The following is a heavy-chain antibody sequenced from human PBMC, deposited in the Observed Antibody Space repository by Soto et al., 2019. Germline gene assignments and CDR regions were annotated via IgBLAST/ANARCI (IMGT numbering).Heavy chain of an antibody. CDR1: GFSFSSYS. V-gene: IGHV3-21*01. J-gene: IGHJ6*02. D-gene: IGHD2-15*01. Sequence: EVQLVESGGGLVKPGGSLRLSCAASGFSFSSYSMMWVRQAPGKGLEWVSSISSESHYIHYADSVKGRFSVSRDNAKKLLYLQMTRLRPENTAVYYCAKDQWDCSGGGCYTQQKYFFAMDVWGQGTTVTVSS. CDR3: AKDQWDCSGGGCYTQQKYFFAMDV. CDR2: ISSESHYI.